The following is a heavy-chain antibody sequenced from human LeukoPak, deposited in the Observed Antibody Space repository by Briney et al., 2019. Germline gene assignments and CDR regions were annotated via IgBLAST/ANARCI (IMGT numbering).Heavy chain of an antibody. CDR3: ARGRRGDSSGYYYPFDY. Sequence: GGSLRLSCAASGFTFSSYAMHWVRQAPGKGLERVAVISYDGSNKYYADSVKGRFTISRDNSKNTLYLQMNSLRAEDTAVYYCARGRRGDSSGYYYPFDYWGQGTLVTVSS. D-gene: IGHD3-22*01. J-gene: IGHJ4*02. CDR2: ISYDGSNK. V-gene: IGHV3-30-3*01. CDR1: GFTFSSYA.